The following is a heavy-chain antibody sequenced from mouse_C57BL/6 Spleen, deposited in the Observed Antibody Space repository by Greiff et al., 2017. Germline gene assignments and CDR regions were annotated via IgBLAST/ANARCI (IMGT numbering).Heavy chain of an antibody. V-gene: IGHV3-6*01. CDR1: GYSITSGYY. CDR2: ISYDGSN. Sequence: EVQLQESGPGLVKPSQSLSLTCSVTGYSITSGYYWNWIRQFPGNKLEWMGYISYDGSNNYNPSLKNRISITRDTSKNQFFLKLNSLTTEDTATYYCASEGPRNYFDYWGQGTTLTVSS. J-gene: IGHJ2*01. CDR3: ASEGPRNYFDY.